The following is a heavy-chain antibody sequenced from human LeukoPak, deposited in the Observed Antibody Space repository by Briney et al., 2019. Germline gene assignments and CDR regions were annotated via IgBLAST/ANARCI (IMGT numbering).Heavy chain of an antibody. J-gene: IGHJ4*02. V-gene: IGHV4-39*07. Sequence: SETLSLTCTVSGGSISSSSYYWGWIRQPPGKGLEWVGSIYYSGSTYYNPSLKSRVTMSVDTSKNQFSLKLSSVTAADTAVYYCARGDDYWGQGTLVTVSS. CDR3: ARGDDY. CDR1: GGSISSSSYY. CDR2: IYYSGST.